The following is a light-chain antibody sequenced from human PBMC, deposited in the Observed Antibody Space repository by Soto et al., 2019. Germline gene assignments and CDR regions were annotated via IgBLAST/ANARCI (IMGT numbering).Light chain of an antibody. CDR3: YSYAGTTTWV. CDR2: EGT. Sequence: QSVLTQPASVSESPGQSITISCTGTNNDVGNYKLVSWFQHHLGKAPKLIIYEGTKRPSGVSNRFSASQSGNTASLTISGLQAEDEAEYYCYSYAGTTTWVFGGGTKVTVL. J-gene: IGLJ3*02. CDR1: NNDVGNYKL. V-gene: IGLV2-23*01.